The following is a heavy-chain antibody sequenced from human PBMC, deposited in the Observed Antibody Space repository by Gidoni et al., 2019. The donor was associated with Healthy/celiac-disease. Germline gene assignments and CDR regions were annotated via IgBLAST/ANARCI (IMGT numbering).Heavy chain of an antibody. V-gene: IGHV3-48*03. CDR1: GFTFSSYE. D-gene: IGHD3-22*01. CDR2: ISSSGRTI. CDR3: ARVGGWGYYLQYGMDV. Sequence: EVQLVESGGGLVQPGGSLRLSCAASGFTFSSYEMNWVRQAPGKGLEWVSYISSSGRTIYYADSVKGRFTISRDNAKNSLYLQMNSLRAEDTAVYYCARVGGWGYYLQYGMDVWGQGTTVTVSS. J-gene: IGHJ6*02.